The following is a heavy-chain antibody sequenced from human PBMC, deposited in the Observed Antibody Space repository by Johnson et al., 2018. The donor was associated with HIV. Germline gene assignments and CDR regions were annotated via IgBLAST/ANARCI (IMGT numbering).Heavy chain of an antibody. Sequence: VQLVESGGGVVQPGRSLRLSCAVSGFTFSSYPMHWVRQAPGKGLEWVANIKEDGTEKHYGDSVKGRFTISRDNAKNPLYLQMNSLRAEDTAVYYCATSGNYDDDAFDIWGQGTMVTVSS. CDR2: IKEDGTEK. CDR3: ATSGNYDDDAFDI. J-gene: IGHJ3*02. CDR1: GFTFSSYP. V-gene: IGHV3-7*01. D-gene: IGHD3-22*01.